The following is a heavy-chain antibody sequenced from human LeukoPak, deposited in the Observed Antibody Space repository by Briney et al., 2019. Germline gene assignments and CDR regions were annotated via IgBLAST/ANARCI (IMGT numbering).Heavy chain of an antibody. J-gene: IGHJ4*02. CDR3: ARGGQQWGLIEYYFDY. V-gene: IGHV4-4*07. Sequence: IYTSGSTNYNPSLKSRVTMSVDTSKNQFSLKLSSVTAADTAVYYCARGGQQWGLIEYYFDYWGQGTLVTVSS. D-gene: IGHD1-26*01. CDR2: IYTSGST.